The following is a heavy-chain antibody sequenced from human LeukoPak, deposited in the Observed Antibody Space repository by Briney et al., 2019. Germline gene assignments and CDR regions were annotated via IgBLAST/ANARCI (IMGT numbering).Heavy chain of an antibody. J-gene: IGHJ4*02. Sequence: GGSLRLSCEPSGFPFSCYWILWLRQAPGKGLVWVSRISGDGTIKTYADFVRGRFTISRDNTKNILYLQMNSLKVEDTATYFCSRSQFDYWGQGVLVTVSP. CDR1: GFPFSCYW. CDR2: ISGDGTIK. CDR3: SRSQFDY. V-gene: IGHV3-74*03.